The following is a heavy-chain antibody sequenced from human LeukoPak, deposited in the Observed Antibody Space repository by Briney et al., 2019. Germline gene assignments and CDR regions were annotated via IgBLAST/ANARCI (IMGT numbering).Heavy chain of an antibody. CDR1: GFTFSSYA. CDR3: AREPGTAFYYYYYMDV. D-gene: IGHD1-1*01. V-gene: IGHV3-23*01. CDR2: ISGSGGST. Sequence: GGSLRLSCAASGFTFSSYAMSWVRQAPGKGLEWVSAISGSGGSTYYADSVKGRFTISRDNSKNTLYLQMNSLRAEDTAVYYCAREPGTAFYYYYYMDVWGKGTTVTVSS. J-gene: IGHJ6*03.